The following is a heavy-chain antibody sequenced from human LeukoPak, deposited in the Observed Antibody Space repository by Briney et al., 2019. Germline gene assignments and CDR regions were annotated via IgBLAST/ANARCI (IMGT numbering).Heavy chain of an antibody. Sequence: SVKVSCKASGGTFSSYAISWVRQAPGQGLEWMGGIIPIFGAANYAQKFQGRVTITADESTSTAYMELSSLRSEDTAVYYCAKAEYYYDSSGYRYYYGMDVWGQGTTVTVSS. D-gene: IGHD3-22*01. CDR2: IIPIFGAA. CDR3: AKAEYYYDSSGYRYYYGMDV. V-gene: IGHV1-69*13. CDR1: GGTFSSYA. J-gene: IGHJ6*02.